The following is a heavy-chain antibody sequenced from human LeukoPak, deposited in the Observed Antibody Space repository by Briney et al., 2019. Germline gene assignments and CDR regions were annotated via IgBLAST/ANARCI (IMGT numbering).Heavy chain of an antibody. J-gene: IGHJ5*02. CDR3: ARDMGGSSQS. CDR1: GFNFSSYW. D-gene: IGHD6-13*01. V-gene: IGHV3-7*04. Sequence: GGSLRLSCAASGFNFSSYWMSWVRQAPGKGLEWVADIEQDGGEKYYVDSVKGRFTISRDNAQNSLYLQMNSLRPEDTALYYCARDMGGSSQSWGQGTLVTVSS. CDR2: IEQDGGEK.